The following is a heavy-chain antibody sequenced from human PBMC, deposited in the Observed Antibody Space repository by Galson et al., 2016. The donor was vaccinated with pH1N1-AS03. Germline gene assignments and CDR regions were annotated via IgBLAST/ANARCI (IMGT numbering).Heavy chain of an antibody. CDR3: ARFSGSYQFDY. CDR1: GYSISSGFH. V-gene: IGHV4-38-2*01. CDR2: ISHSGNT. D-gene: IGHD1-26*01. Sequence: ETLSLTCAVSGYSISSGFHWAWVRQPPSKGLEWVGTISHSGNTYYNPSLKSRVTMSVDTSKNQFSLKLSSVTAADAAVYYCARFSGSYQFDYWGQGTLVTVSS. J-gene: IGHJ4*02.